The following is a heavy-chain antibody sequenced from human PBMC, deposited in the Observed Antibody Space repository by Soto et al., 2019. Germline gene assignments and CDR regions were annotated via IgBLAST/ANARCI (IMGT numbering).Heavy chain of an antibody. V-gene: IGHV1-18*01. CDR2: IIVYNGDT. D-gene: IGHD6-19*01. J-gene: IGHJ4*02. CDR1: GYIFTNYI. CDR3: AGAYSSGWPNFDY. Sequence: QVRLVQCGAEVKKPGASVKVSCKASGYIFTNYIITWVRQAPGHGLEWMGWIIVYNGDTNSAQSLQGRVTMTADTSTSTVHMELRSLRPDDTAVYYCAGAYSSGWPNFDYWGQGTLVTVSS.